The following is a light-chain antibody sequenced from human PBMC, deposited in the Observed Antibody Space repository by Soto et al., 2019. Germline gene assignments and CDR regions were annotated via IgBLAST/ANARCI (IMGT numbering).Light chain of an antibody. J-gene: IGKJ4*01. CDR1: QSVSGT. CDR2: GAS. Sequence: EIVMTQSPATLSVSPGERATLSCRASQSVSGTLAWYQQKPGQAPRRLIYGASTSATGIPARFSGSRSGTKFTLTIISLQYEEFAVYYCQQYNDWPPVTFGGGTKVEIK. V-gene: IGKV3-15*01. CDR3: QQYNDWPPVT.